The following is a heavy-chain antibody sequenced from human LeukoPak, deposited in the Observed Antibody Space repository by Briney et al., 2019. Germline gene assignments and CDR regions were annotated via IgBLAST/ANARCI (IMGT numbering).Heavy chain of an antibody. CDR2: IIPIFGTA. J-gene: IGHJ4*02. V-gene: IGHV1-69*01. CDR3: ARDPYDFWSGYPGDY. CDR1: GGTFSSYA. D-gene: IGHD3-3*01. Sequence: SVKVSCKASGGTFSSYAISWVRQAPGQGLEWMGGIIPIFGTANYAQKFQGRVTITADVSTSTAYMELSSLRSEDTAVYYCARDPYDFWSGYPGDYWGQGTLVTVSS.